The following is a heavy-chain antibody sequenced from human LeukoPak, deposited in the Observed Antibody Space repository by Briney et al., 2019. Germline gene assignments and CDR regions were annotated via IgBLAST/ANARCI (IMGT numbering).Heavy chain of an antibody. CDR1: GFTFNTYA. CDR3: ARHRSSWLIDY. D-gene: IGHD6-6*01. J-gene: IGHJ4*02. CDR2: ISDSGGNT. Sequence: GGSLRLSCAASGFTFNTYAMSWVRQAPWDRLQWVSGISDSGGNTYYADSVRGRFTISRDNSKNTLSLQMNSLRAEDTAVYYCARHRSSWLIDYWGQGTLVTVSS. V-gene: IGHV3-23*01.